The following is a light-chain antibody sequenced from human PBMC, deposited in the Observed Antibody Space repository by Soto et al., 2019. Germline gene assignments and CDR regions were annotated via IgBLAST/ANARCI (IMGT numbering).Light chain of an antibody. CDR1: QTVSSN. CDR2: GAS. J-gene: IGKJ1*01. CDR3: QQHDQWPAT. Sequence: DIVMTQSPATLSVSPGETATLSCSASQTVSSNLAWYHQKPGQAPRLLIYGASTRATGIPARFSGSGSGTEFTLTISSLQSEDFAVYFCQQHDQWPATFGQGTKVDIK. V-gene: IGKV3-15*01.